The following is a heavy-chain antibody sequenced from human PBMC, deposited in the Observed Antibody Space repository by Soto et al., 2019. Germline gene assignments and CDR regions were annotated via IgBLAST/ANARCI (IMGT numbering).Heavy chain of an antibody. CDR2: ISWNSGSI. J-gene: IGHJ6*03. Sequence: PGGSLRLSCAASGFTFDDYAMHWVRQAPGKGLEWVSGISWNSGSIGYADSVKGRFTISRDNAKNSLYLQMNSLRAEDTAVYYCARDQISAAAGSWDYYYYMDVWGKGTTVTVSS. D-gene: IGHD6-13*01. CDR1: GFTFDDYA. V-gene: IGHV3-9*01. CDR3: ARDQISAAAGSWDYYYYMDV.